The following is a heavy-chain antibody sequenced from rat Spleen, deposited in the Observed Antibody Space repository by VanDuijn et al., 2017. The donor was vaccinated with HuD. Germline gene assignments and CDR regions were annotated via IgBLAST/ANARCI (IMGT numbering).Heavy chain of an antibody. CDR2: IIYDGSST. D-gene: IGHD4-3*01. Sequence: AASGFTFSDYAMAWVRQSPKKGLEWVATIIYDGSSTYYRDSVKGRFTISRDNAKSTLYLQMDSLRSEDTATYYCATTGIDSGYGYWGQGVMVTVSS. CDR3: ATTGIDSGYGY. J-gene: IGHJ2*01. CDR1: GFTFSDYA. V-gene: IGHV5-17*01.